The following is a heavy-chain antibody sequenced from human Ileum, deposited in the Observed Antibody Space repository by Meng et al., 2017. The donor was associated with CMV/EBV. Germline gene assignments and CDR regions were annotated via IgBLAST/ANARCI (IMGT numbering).Heavy chain of an antibody. CDR2: IYYSGDT. Sequence: VSGYSISSGGYYWSWIRQHPGKGLEWIGYIYYSGDTYYNPSLKSRVTISVDTSKNQFSLKLSSVTAADTAVYYCARGSFSFRHVDYWGQGTLVTVSS. V-gene: IGHV4-31*02. CDR1: GYSISSGGYY. CDR3: ARGSFSFRHVDY. J-gene: IGHJ4*02.